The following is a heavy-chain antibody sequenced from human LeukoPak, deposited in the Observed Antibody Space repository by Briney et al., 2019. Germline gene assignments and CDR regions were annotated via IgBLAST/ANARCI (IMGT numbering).Heavy chain of an antibody. V-gene: IGHV4-59*01. CDR1: GGSISSYY. D-gene: IGHD6-13*01. Sequence: PSETLSLTCTVSGGSISSYYWSRIRQPPGKGLEWIGYIYYSGITNYNPSLKSRVTISVDTSKNQFSLKLNSVTAADTAVYYCARAASSWSFDYWGQGTLVTVSS. CDR2: IYYSGIT. J-gene: IGHJ4*02. CDR3: ARAASSWSFDY.